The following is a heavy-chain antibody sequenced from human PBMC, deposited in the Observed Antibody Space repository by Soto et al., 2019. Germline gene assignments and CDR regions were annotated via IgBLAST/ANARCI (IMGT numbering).Heavy chain of an antibody. CDR3: ARGIFGSGTSNDY. Sequence: EVQLVESGGGLVQPGGSLRLSCAASGFTFSGSWMHWFRQAPGKGLVWVSRINGDGSGTSYADLVKGRFTISRDDAKNTLFLQMNGLRAEDTAVYYCARGIFGSGTSNDYWGQGTLVTVSS. J-gene: IGHJ4*02. V-gene: IGHV3-74*01. CDR2: INGDGSGT. D-gene: IGHD3-10*01. CDR1: GFTFSGSW.